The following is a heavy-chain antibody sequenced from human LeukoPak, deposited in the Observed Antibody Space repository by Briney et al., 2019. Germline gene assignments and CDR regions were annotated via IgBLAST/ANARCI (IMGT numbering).Heavy chain of an antibody. CDR1: GFTFSSYS. CDR2: ISSSSSYI. J-gene: IGHJ5*02. CDR3: AREYYDSSGYYYMPRNWFDP. D-gene: IGHD3-22*01. V-gene: IGHV3-21*01. Sequence: GGSLRLSCAASGFTFSSYSMNWVRQAPGKGLEWVSSISSSSSYIYYADSVKGRFTISRDNAKNSLYLQMNSLRAEDTAVYYCAREYYDSSGYYYMPRNWFDPWGQGTLVTVSS.